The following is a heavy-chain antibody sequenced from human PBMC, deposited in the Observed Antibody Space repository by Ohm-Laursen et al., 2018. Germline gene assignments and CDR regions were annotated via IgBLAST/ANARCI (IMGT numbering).Heavy chain of an antibody. CDR1: GFTFSSYG. CDR3: ARGDFDWLSPPAG. CDR2: ISYDGSNK. J-gene: IGHJ4*02. V-gene: IGHV3-30*03. D-gene: IGHD3-9*01. Sequence: SLRLSCAASGFTFSSYGMHWVRQAPGKGLEWVAVISYDGSNKYYADSVKGRFTISRDNSKNTLYLQMNSLRAEDTAVYYCARGDFDWLSPPAGWGQGTLVTVSS.